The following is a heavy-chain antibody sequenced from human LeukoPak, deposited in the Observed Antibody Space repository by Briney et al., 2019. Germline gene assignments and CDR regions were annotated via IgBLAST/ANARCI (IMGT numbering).Heavy chain of an antibody. CDR1: GFTFSSYG. Sequence: GGSLRLSCAASGFTFSSYGMHWVHQAPGKGLEWVAFIRYDGNNKYYADSVKGRFTISRDNSKNTLYLQMNSLRAEDTAVYYCAKSGGYYYYMDVWGKGTTVTVSS. V-gene: IGHV3-30*02. J-gene: IGHJ6*03. CDR3: AKSGGYYYYMDV. D-gene: IGHD1-26*01. CDR2: IRYDGNNK.